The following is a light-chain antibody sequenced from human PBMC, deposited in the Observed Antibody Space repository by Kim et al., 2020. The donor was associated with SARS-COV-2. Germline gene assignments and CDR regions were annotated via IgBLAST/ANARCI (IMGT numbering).Light chain of an antibody. Sequence: GPSLTISCTGTNSDIGGYNYVSWYQHHPGKAPKLLIYDVTKRPSGVSDRFSGSKSGSTASLTISGLQAEDEADYYCSSYTSSKTWLFGGGTQLTVL. CDR2: DVT. J-gene: IGLJ3*02. V-gene: IGLV2-14*03. CDR1: NSDIGGYNY. CDR3: SSYTSSKTWL.